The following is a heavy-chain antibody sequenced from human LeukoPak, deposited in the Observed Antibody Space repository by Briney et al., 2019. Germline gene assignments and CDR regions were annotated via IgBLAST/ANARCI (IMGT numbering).Heavy chain of an antibody. J-gene: IGHJ2*01. V-gene: IGHV4-59*08. CDR2: IYYSGST. Sequence: GSLRLSCAASGFTFSNVWMSWVRQAPGKGLEWIGYIYYSGSTNYNPSLKSRVTISVDTSKNQFSLKLSSVTAADTAVYYCARHVRGSAKNLKIAVRYFDLWGRGTLVTVSS. CDR1: GFTFSNVW. D-gene: IGHD2-21*01. CDR3: ARHVRGSAKNLKIAVRYFDL.